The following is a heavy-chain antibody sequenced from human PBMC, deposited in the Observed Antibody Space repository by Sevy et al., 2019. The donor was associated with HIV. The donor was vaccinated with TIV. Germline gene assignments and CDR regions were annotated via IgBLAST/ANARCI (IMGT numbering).Heavy chain of an antibody. CDR2: IYYSGST. CDR3: ARTITKTGWFDP. CDR1: GVSISSGGYS. V-gene: IGHV4-31*03. D-gene: IGHD1-1*01. J-gene: IGHJ5*02. Sequence: SETLSLTCTVSGVSISSGGYSWTYIRQHPGKGLEWIGNIYYSGSTHYNPSLESRFSISVDTSKNQFSLNLRSVTAADTAVYYCARTITKTGWFDPWGQGTLVTVSS.